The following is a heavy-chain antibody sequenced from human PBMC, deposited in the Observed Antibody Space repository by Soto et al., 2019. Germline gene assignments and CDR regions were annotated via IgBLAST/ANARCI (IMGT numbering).Heavy chain of an antibody. CDR2: MSNDGSDQ. D-gene: IGHD2-15*01. Sequence: QVQLVESGGGVVQPGGSLRLSCAASGFSFSAYAMHWVRQPPGKGLEWVALMSNDGSDQFYADSVKGRFTISRDNSRSTLYLQMNSLTAGDSAVYDCVNLYCSSGSCWARKGGDFDSWGQGTLVTVSS. J-gene: IGHJ4*02. V-gene: IGHV3-30*02. CDR1: GFSFSAYA. CDR3: VNLYCSSGSCWARKGGDFDS.